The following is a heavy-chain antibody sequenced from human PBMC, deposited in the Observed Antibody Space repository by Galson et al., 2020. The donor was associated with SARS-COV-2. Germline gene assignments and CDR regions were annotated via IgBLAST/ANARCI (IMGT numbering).Heavy chain of an antibody. CDR2: ISRHGDTI. CDR1: GFTFSNSY. Sequence: GESLKISCAASGFTFSNSYMSWIRQAPGKGLEWVSYISRHGDTIYYPNSVKGGFTVSRDNAKKFLYLQMNSLRAEDTAVYYCAKALDGQNFFDLWGRGTLVTVSS. V-gene: IGHV3-11*04. CDR3: AKALDGQNFFDL. J-gene: IGHJ2*01.